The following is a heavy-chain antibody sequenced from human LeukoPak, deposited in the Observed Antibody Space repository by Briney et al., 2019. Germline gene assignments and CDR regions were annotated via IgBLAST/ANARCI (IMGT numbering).Heavy chain of an antibody. J-gene: IGHJ4*02. Sequence: PSETLSLTCTVSGGSISTSSYYWGWIRQPPGKGLEWIRSIFYSGTTYYNPSLKSRVTVSLDTSKNQFSLKLTSVTATDTAVYYCASDKGASGWGLGYWGQGTLVTVSS. CDR3: ASDKGASGWGLGY. V-gene: IGHV4-39*07. CDR2: IFYSGTT. CDR1: GGSISTSSYY. D-gene: IGHD6-19*01.